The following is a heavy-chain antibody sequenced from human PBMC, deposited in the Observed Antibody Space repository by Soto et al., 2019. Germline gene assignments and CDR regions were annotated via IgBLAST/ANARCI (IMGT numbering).Heavy chain of an antibody. Sequence: QVQLQQWGAGLLKPSETLSLTCAVYGGSFSGYYWSWIRQPPGKGLEWIGEINHSGSTNYNPSLKSRVTTSVDTSKNQFSLKLSSVTAADTAVYYCARIPELQRLAFDYWGQGTLVTVSS. J-gene: IGHJ4*02. CDR2: INHSGST. V-gene: IGHV4-34*01. CDR3: ARIPELQRLAFDY. D-gene: IGHD6-25*01. CDR1: GGSFSGYY.